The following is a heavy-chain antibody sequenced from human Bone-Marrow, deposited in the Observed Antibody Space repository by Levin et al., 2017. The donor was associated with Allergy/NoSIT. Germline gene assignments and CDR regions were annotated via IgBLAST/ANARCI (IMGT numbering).Heavy chain of an antibody. CDR3: ARQRSGGAFDI. D-gene: IGHD3-10*01. CDR1: GNIFTGYW. J-gene: IGHJ3*02. V-gene: IGHV5-51*01. Sequence: PGGSLRLSCKGSGNIFTGYWIGWVRQMPGRGLEWMGIIYPGDSQTKYSPSFQGQVSISADKSISTAYLQWGSLKASDTAMYYCARQRSGGAFDIWGQGTMVTVSS. CDR2: IYPGDSQT.